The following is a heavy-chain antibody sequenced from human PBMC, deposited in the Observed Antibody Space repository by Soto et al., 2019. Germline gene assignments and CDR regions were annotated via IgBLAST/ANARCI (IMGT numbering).Heavy chain of an antibody. Sequence: EVQLLESGGGLVQPGGSLKLSCAASGFMFRSFAMSWVRQAPGKGLEWVSAISVSGRSTYYADSVKGRFTISRDNSKNALFLQMNSLRAEDTAVYYCAKDTYGDFIGGRGTLVTVSS. CDR1: GFMFRSFA. J-gene: IGHJ4*02. V-gene: IGHV3-23*01. CDR3: AKDTYGDFI. CDR2: ISVSGRST. D-gene: IGHD4-17*01.